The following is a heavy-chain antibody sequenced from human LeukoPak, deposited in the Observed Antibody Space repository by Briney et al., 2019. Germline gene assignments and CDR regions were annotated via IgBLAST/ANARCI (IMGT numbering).Heavy chain of an antibody. CDR1: GDSISYFY. V-gene: IGHV4-4*07. D-gene: IGHD3-9*01. J-gene: IGHJ4*02. CDR2: MSSSGNN. Sequence: SETLSLTCSVSGDSISYFYWSWIRQAAGKGLEWIGRMSSSGNNDYNASLKSRVTMSVDTSKNQLSLKVISVTAADTAVYYCATERRILTGYLGYWGQGTLVTVSS. CDR3: ATERRILTGYLGY.